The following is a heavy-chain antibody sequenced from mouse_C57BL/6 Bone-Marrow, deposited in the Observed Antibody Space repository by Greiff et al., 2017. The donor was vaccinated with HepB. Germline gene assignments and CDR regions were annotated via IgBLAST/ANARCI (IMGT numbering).Heavy chain of an antibody. CDR3: ARGPYYYGSSGFAY. V-gene: IGHV3-6*01. Sequence: EVKLMESGPGLVKPSQSLSLTCSVTGYSITSGYYWNWIRQFPGNKLEWMGYISYDGSNNYNPSLKNRISITRDTSKNQFFLKLNSVTTEDTATYYCARGPYYYGSSGFAYWGQGTLVTVSA. D-gene: IGHD1-1*01. CDR1: GYSITSGYY. J-gene: IGHJ3*01. CDR2: ISYDGSN.